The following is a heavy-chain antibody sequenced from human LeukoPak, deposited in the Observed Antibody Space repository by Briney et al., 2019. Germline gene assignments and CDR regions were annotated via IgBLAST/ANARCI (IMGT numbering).Heavy chain of an antibody. CDR1: GGSISSGDYY. V-gene: IGHV4-30-4*01. J-gene: IGHJ5*02. Sequence: SQTLSLNCTVSGGSISSGDYYWSWIRQPPGKGLEWIGYIYYSGSTYYNPSLKSRVTISVDTSKNQFSLKLSSVTAADTAVYYCARLVYYYDSSGYYSTWGQGTLVTVSS. CDR3: ARLVYYYDSSGYYST. D-gene: IGHD3-22*01. CDR2: IYYSGST.